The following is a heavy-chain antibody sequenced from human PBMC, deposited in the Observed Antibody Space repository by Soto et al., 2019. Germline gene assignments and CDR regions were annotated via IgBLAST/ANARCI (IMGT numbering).Heavy chain of an antibody. D-gene: IGHD2-21*02. CDR1: GFTFSGSA. CDR3: IGMTVLTRWSSY. V-gene: IGHV3-73*02. J-gene: IGHJ4*02. Sequence: EVQLVESGGGLVQPGGSLKLSCAASGFTFSGSAMHWVRQASGKGLEWVGRIRSKSNSYATEFAASVRGRFTISRDDSKNTAYLQMNSLKTEDTAVYYCIGMTVLTRWSSYWGQGTLVTVSS. CDR2: IRSKSNSYAT.